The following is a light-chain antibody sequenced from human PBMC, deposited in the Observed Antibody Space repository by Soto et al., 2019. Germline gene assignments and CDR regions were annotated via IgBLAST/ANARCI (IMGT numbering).Light chain of an antibody. CDR2: GAS. J-gene: IGKJ4*01. Sequence: EIVMTQSPATLSVSPGETATLSCRASQSVGGAVAWYQHKSGQAPRLLIVGASVRATGVPGRFRGGGSGTDFTLTISSLQSEDFAVYYCQQYKNWPPLTFGGGTTVEIK. CDR1: QSVGGA. CDR3: QQYKNWPPLT. V-gene: IGKV3-15*01.